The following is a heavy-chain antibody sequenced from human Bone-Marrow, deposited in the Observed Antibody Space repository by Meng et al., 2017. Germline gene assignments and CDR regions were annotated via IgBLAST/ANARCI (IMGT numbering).Heavy chain of an antibody. D-gene: IGHD6-13*01. CDR3: ARGSSSSWPNFNY. CDR2: IYHSGST. J-gene: IGHJ4*02. CDR1: GGSIRSSTW. Sequence: RLQEPVPGLVNPWGTLALTCAVSGGSIRSSTWWSWVRQPPGKGLEWIGEIYHSGSTNYNPSLKSRVTISVDKSKNQFSLKLSSVTAADTAVYYCARGSSSSWPNFNYWGQGTLVTVSS. V-gene: IGHV4-4*02.